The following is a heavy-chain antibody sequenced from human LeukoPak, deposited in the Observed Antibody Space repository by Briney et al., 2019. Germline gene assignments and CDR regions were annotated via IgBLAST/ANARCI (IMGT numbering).Heavy chain of an antibody. J-gene: IGHJ3*02. Sequence: GASVKVSCKASGYTFTSYDINWVRQATGQGLEWMGWMNPNSGNTGYAQKFQGRVTMTRNTSISTAYMELSRLRSEDTAVYYCARVLITIDAFDIWGQGTMVTVSS. CDR1: GYTFTSYD. D-gene: IGHD3-10*01. V-gene: IGHV1-8*01. CDR2: MNPNSGNT. CDR3: ARVLITIDAFDI.